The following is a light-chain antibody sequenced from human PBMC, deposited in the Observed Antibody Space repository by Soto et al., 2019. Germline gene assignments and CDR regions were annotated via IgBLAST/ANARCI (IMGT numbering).Light chain of an antibody. CDR2: DAS. Sequence: EIVLTQSPATLSLSPGERATLSCRASQSVSSYLAWYQQKFGQAPRLLIYDASNRATGIPDRFSVSGSGTDFTLTISRLEPEDFAVYYCQQYGSSPRTFGPGTKVDIK. CDR1: QSVSSY. V-gene: IGKV3-20*01. CDR3: QQYGSSPRT. J-gene: IGKJ3*01.